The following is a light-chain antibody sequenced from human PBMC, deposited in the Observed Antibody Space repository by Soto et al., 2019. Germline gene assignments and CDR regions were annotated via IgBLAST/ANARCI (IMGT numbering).Light chain of an antibody. CDR2: DAS. J-gene: IGKJ1*01. CDR1: QSVNRY. CDR3: QQRDIWPWT. V-gene: IGKV3-11*01. Sequence: IVLPQSHATLSLSPGERATLSCWASQSVNRYLVWYQQKPGQAPRLLMYDASKRATGIPARFSGSGSGTDFTLTISSLEPEDFAVYYCQQRDIWPWTFGQGTKVDIK.